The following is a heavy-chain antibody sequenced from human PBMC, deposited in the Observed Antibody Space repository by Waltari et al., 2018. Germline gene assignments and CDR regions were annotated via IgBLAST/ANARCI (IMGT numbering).Heavy chain of an antibody. Sequence: EVQLVASGGGLVQPGGSLRLSCAASGFTFSSYWMGWVRQAPGKGLEWVANIKQDGREKYYVDSVKGRFTISRDNAKNSLYLQMNSLRAEDTAVYYCARLGYSYGFDYWGQGTLVTVSS. V-gene: IGHV3-7*01. CDR2: IKQDGREK. J-gene: IGHJ4*02. CDR3: ARLGYSYGFDY. D-gene: IGHD5-18*01. CDR1: GFTFSSYW.